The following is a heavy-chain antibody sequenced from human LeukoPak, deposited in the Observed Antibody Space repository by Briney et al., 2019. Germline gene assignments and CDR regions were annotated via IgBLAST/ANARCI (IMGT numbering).Heavy chain of an antibody. CDR2: IYHSGST. V-gene: IGHV4-4*02. Sequence: PSETLSLTCAVSGGSISSSNWWSWVRQPPGKGLEWIGEIYHSGSTNYNPSLKSRVTISVDKSKNQFSLKLSSVTAADTAVYYCAREGGSYYGSGSYTDYWGQGTLVTVSS. D-gene: IGHD3-10*01. CDR3: AREGGSYYGSGSYTDY. CDR1: GGSISSSNW. J-gene: IGHJ4*02.